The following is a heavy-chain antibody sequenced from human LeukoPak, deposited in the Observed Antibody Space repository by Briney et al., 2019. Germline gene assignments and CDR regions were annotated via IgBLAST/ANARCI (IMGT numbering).Heavy chain of an antibody. D-gene: IGHD3-10*01. CDR2: MSSRSSYI. CDR1: GFTFSRYS. Sequence: KPGGSLRLSCAASGFTFSRYSTNWVRQAPGKGLEWVSSMSSRSSYIYYTDSVKGRFTISRENAKNSLYLQMKSLRADDTAVYYCAKRESSFGYYFDYWGQGTLVTVSS. CDR3: AKRESSFGYYFDY. V-gene: IGHV3-21*01. J-gene: IGHJ4*02.